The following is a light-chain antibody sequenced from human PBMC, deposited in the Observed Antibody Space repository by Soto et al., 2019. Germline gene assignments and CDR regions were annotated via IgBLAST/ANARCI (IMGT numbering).Light chain of an antibody. CDR3: NSYTGSGIV. Sequence: SVLTQPASVSGSPGQAINISCTGTSSDVGGYNYVTWYQHHPGKAPKLTIYEVSNRPSGVSYRFSGSKSGNTASLTISGLQAEDEADYYCNSYTGSGIVFGTGTKVTVL. CDR2: EVS. V-gene: IGLV2-14*01. CDR1: SSDVGGYNY. J-gene: IGLJ1*01.